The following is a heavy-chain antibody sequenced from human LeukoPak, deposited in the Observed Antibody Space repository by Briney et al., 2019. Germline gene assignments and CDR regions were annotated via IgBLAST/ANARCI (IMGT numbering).Heavy chain of an antibody. Sequence: GSVKVSCKASGYTFTSYYMHWVRQAPGQGLEWMGIINPSGCSTSYAQKFQGRVTMTRDTSTSTVYMELSSLRSEDTAVYYCAREGGGGSLAYYYYGMDVWGQGTTVTVSS. CDR3: AREGGGGSLAYYYYGMDV. CDR1: GYTFTSYY. CDR2: INPSGCST. J-gene: IGHJ6*02. V-gene: IGHV1-46*01. D-gene: IGHD1-26*01.